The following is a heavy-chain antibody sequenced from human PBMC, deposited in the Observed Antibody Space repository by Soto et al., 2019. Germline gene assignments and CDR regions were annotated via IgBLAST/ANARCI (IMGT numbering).Heavy chain of an antibody. V-gene: IGHV1-18*01. Sequence: QVQLVQSGAEVKKPGASVKVSCKASGYTFTSYGISWGRQAPGQGLEWMGWICGYNGNTKYAQKFQGRVTMTTDTPQSTAYMEVRSLRSDDAAVYYCARAAAAGLNDDWGQGTLVTVSS. CDR3: ARAAAAGLNDD. J-gene: IGHJ4*01. CDR2: ICGYNGNT. CDR1: GYTFTSYG. D-gene: IGHD6-13*01.